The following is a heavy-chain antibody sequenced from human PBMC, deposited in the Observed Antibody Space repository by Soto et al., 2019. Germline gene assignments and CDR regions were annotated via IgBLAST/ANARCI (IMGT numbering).Heavy chain of an antibody. CDR2: MSYDGSNK. CDR3: AKDLGRYSGYAFDY. V-gene: IGHV3-30-3*01. D-gene: IGHD5-12*01. CDR1: GFTFSTYT. J-gene: IGHJ4*02. Sequence: PGGSLRLSCAASGFTFSTYTMHWVRQAPGKGLEWVAVMSYDGSNKYYADSVKGRFTVSRDNSKNTLYLQMNSLRAEDTAVYYCAKDLGRYSGYAFDYWGQGT.